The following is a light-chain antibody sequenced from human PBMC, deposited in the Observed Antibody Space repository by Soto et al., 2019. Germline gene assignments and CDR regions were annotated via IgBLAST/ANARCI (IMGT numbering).Light chain of an antibody. CDR2: EVS. Sequence: QSALTQPASVSGSPGQSITISCTGTSSDVGGYTYVSWYQQHPGKVPRLIIYEVSTRPSGVSTRFSGSKSGNTASLTISGLQAEDEAAYYCSSYTSSSTLVAFGGGTKLTVL. J-gene: IGLJ2*01. CDR3: SSYTSSSTLVA. V-gene: IGLV2-14*01. CDR1: SSDVGGYTY.